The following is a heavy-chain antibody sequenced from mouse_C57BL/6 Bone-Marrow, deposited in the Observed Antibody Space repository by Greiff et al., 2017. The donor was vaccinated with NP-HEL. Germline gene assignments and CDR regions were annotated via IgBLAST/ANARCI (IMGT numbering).Heavy chain of an antibody. J-gene: IGHJ3*01. CDR2: ISSGGSYT. Sequence: EVMLVESGGDLVKPGGSLKLSCAASGFTFSSYGMSWVRQTPDKRLEWVATISSGGSYTYYPDSVKGRFTISRDNAKNPLYLQMSSLKSEDTAMYYCARLRRGFAYWGQGTLVTVSA. D-gene: IGHD2-12*01. CDR3: ARLRRGFAY. CDR1: GFTFSSYG. V-gene: IGHV5-6*01.